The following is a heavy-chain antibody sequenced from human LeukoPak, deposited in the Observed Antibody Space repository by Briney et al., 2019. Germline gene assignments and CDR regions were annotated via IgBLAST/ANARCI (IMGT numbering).Heavy chain of an antibody. Sequence: PSGTLSLTCTVSGGSISSYYWSWIRQPPGKGLEWIGYIYYSGSTNYNPSLKSRVTISVDTSKNQFSLKLSSVIAADTAVYYCARDAGSSAGYYFDYWGQGTLVTVSS. V-gene: IGHV4-59*01. D-gene: IGHD6-6*01. J-gene: IGHJ4*02. CDR3: ARDAGSSAGYYFDY. CDR2: IYYSGST. CDR1: GGSISSYY.